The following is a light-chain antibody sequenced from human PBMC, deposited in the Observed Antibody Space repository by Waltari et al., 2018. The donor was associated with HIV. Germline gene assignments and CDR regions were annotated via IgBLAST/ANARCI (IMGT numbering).Light chain of an antibody. CDR2: DND. V-gene: IGLV1-51*01. CDR3: GTWDTSLGAGV. J-gene: IGLJ3*02. Sequence: THPHSVSAGPEEELTISCPGSSSKFGNDLVSWYHSLPGAAPKLLISDNDKRPSGISDRLAGSKSGTSATLGITGLQTGVAADYYCGTWDTSLGAGVFGGVTMVTVL. CDR1: SSKFGNDL.